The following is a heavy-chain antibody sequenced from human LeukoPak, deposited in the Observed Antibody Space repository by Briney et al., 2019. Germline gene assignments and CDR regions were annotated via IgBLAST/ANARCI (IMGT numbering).Heavy chain of an antibody. CDR3: ARHGNHGYPRVVNWFDP. J-gene: IGHJ5*02. CDR1: GGSISNRNYH. Sequence: SETLSLTCTVSGGSISNRNYHWGWIRQPPGKGLEWIGSICSSGSAYYNPSLKSRVTISVDTSKNQFSLKPSSVTAADTAVYYCARHGNHGYPRVVNWFDPWGQGTLVTVSS. D-gene: IGHD5-24*01. V-gene: IGHV4-39*01. CDR2: ICSSGSA.